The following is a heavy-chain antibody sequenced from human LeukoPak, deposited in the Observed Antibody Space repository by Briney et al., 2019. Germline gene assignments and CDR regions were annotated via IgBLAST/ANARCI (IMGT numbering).Heavy chain of an antibody. J-gene: IGHJ6*03. CDR1: GGSISSYY. CDR3: ARGKRHNYYYYMDV. Sequence: PSETLSLTCTVSGGSISSYYWSWIRQPAGKGLEWIGRIYTSGSTNYNPSLKSRVTISVDTSKNQFSLKLSSVTAADTAVYYCARGKRHNYYYYMDVWGKGTTVTISS. V-gene: IGHV4-4*07. CDR2: IYTSGST. D-gene: IGHD3-10*01.